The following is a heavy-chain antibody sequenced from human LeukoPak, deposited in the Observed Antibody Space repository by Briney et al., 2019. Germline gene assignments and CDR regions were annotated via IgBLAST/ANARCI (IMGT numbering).Heavy chain of an antibody. CDR1: GYTFTSYG. CDR2: ISAYNGNT. Sequence: ASVKVSCKAPGYTFTSYGISWVRQAPGQGLEWMGWISAYNGNTNYAQKLQGRVTMTTDTSTSTAYMEPRSLRSDDTAVYYCAGTPHYYYYGMDVWGQGTTVTVSS. J-gene: IGHJ6*02. CDR3: AGTPHYYYYGMDV. V-gene: IGHV1-18*01.